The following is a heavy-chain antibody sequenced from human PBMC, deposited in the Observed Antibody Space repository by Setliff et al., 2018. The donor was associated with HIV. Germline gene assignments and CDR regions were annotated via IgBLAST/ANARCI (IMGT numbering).Heavy chain of an antibody. CDR3: ARCGAGEWHLYMDV. J-gene: IGHJ6*03. CDR1: GGTFSCYT. V-gene: IGHV1-69*02. CDR2: SIPILGIG. Sequence: GASVKVSCKASGGTFSCYTINWVRQAPGQGLEWMGRSIPILGIGNDEQAQKFKGRVTFTADKSTSTVYMELSSLRSEDTAVYYCARCGAGEWHLYMDVWGKGTAVPVSS. D-gene: IGHD3-16*01.